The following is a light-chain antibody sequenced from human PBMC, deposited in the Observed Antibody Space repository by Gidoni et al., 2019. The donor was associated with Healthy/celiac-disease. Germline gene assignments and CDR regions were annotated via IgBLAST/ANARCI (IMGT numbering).Light chain of an antibody. V-gene: IGKV4-1*01. Sequence: DLVMTQSPVSLAVSLGERATINCKSSQSVLYSSNNKNYLAWYQQKPGQPPKLLIYWASTRESGVPDRFSGSGSGTDFTLTISSLQAEDVAVYYCQQYYSTLTFGHGTKLEIK. J-gene: IGKJ2*01. CDR2: WAS. CDR3: QQYYSTLT. CDR1: QSVLYSSNNKNY.